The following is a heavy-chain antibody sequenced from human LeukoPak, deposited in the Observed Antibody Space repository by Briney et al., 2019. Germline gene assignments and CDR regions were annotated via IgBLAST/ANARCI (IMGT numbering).Heavy chain of an antibody. CDR2: IYHSGST. V-gene: IGHV4-59*08. CDR3: ARHVSSASHVFDI. Sequence: KPSETLSLTCTVSGGSISSYYWSWIRQPPGTGLEWIGYIYHSGSTNYNPSLESRVTMSVDTSKNQFSLKLGSVTDADTAVYFCARHVSSASHVFDIWGQGTMVTVSS. D-gene: IGHD5/OR15-5a*01. CDR1: GGSISSYY. J-gene: IGHJ3*02.